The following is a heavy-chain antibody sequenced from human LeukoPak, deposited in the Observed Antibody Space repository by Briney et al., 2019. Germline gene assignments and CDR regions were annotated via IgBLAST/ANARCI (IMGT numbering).Heavy chain of an antibody. D-gene: IGHD2-2*01. J-gene: IGHJ4*02. CDR3: ARGASYTSCCYLDY. CDR2: IIPIFGTA. CDR1: GGTFSSYA. Sequence: SVKVSCKASGGTFSSYAISWVRQAPGQGLEWMGGIIPIFGTANYAQKLQGRVTMTTDTSTSTAYMELGSLRSDDTAVYYCARGASYTSCCYLDYWGQGTLVTVSS. V-gene: IGHV1-69*05.